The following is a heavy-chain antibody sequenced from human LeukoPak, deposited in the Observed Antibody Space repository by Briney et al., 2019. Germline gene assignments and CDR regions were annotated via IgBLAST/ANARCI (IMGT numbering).Heavy chain of an antibody. J-gene: IGHJ4*02. CDR1: GYTFTGYY. CDR3: ARVYYYDSSGYSHALFDY. V-gene: IGHV1-2*02. Sequence: ASVKVSCTASGYTFTGYYMHWVRQAPGQGLEWMGWINPNSGGTSYAQKFQGRVTMTRDTSISTAYMELSRLRSDDTAVYYCARVYYYDSSGYSHALFDYWGQGTLVTVSS. CDR2: INPNSGGT. D-gene: IGHD3-22*01.